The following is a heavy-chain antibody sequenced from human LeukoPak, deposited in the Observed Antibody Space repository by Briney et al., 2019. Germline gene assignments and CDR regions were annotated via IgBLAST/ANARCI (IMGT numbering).Heavy chain of an antibody. Sequence: SVKVSCKASGGTFSSYAISWERQAPGQGLEWMGGIIPIFGTANYAQKFQGRVTITADESTSTACMELSSLRSEDTAVYYCAREKSSGIAAAGVDYWGQGTLVTVSS. CDR2: IIPIFGTA. CDR3: AREKSSGIAAAGVDY. V-gene: IGHV1-69*01. CDR1: GGTFSSYA. J-gene: IGHJ4*02. D-gene: IGHD6-13*01.